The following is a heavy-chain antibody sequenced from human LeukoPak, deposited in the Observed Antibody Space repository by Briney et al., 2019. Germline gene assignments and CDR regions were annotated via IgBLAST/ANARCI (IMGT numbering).Heavy chain of an antibody. J-gene: IGHJ6*02. V-gene: IGHV3-30-3*01. D-gene: IGHD2-2*01. CDR3: ARDGADCSSTSCYVYYYGMDV. CDR1: GFTFSCYA. Sequence: PGGSLRLSCAASGFTFSCYAMHWVRQAPGKGLEWVAVISYDGSNKYYADSVKGRFTISRDNSKNTLYLQMNSLRAEDTAVYYCARDGADCSSTSCYVYYYGMDVWGQGTTVTVSS. CDR2: ISYDGSNK.